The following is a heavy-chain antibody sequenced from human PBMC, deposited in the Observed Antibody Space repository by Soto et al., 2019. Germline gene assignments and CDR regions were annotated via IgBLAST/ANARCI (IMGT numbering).Heavy chain of an antibody. Sequence: PGGSLRLSCAASGFTFAPYTMRWVRQAPGKGLEWVSSISGSGVATWYTDSVKGRFTISRDNSKNTLYLQMNSLRAEDTAVYYCAKDRGISGCCIDYWGQGPMGTLSS. J-gene: IGHJ4*02. D-gene: IGHD6-19*01. CDR2: ISGSGVAT. CDR3: AKDRGISGCCIDY. V-gene: IGHV3-23*01. CDR1: GFTFAPYT.